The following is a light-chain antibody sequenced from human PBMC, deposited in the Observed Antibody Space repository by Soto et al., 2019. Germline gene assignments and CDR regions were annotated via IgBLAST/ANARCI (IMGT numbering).Light chain of an antibody. V-gene: IGKV3-11*01. CDR2: DAS. J-gene: IGKJ1*01. CDR1: QSVSSC. CDR3: QQRSNWPGT. Sequence: IVLTQSPATLSLSPGERATLSCRASQSVSSCLAWYQQKPGQAPRLLIYDASNRATGIPARFSGSGSGTDFTLTISSLEPEDFAVYYCQQRSNWPGTFGQGTKVDIK.